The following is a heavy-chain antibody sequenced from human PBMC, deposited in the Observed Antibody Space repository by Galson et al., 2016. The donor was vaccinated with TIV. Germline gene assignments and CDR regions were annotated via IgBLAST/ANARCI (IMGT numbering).Heavy chain of an antibody. J-gene: IGHJ4*02. V-gene: IGHV1-2*02. CDR3: ARFVYGDYVDY. D-gene: IGHD4-17*01. CDR1: GYTFSAYY. Sequence: VKVSCKASGYTFSAYYMHWVRQAPGQGLEWMGWISPNSGDTNYPQKFQGRVTMTRDTSITTAYMELTTLTSDDTAVYYCARFVYGDYVDYWGQGTLVTVSS. CDR2: ISPNSGDT.